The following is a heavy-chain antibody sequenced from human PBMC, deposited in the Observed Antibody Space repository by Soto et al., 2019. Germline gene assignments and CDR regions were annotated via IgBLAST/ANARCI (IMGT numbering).Heavy chain of an antibody. V-gene: IGHV3-33*01. Sequence: GGSLRLSCAASGFTFSSYGMHWVRQAPGKGLEWVAVIWYDGSNKYYADSVKGRFTISRDNSQNTLYLQMNSLRAEDTAVYYCARDLLLFAGGVTNGSNYYYYGMDVWGQGTTVTVSS. CDR2: IWYDGSNK. CDR3: ARDLLLFAGGVTNGSNYYYYGMDV. CDR1: GFTFSSYG. D-gene: IGHD2-8*01. J-gene: IGHJ6*02.